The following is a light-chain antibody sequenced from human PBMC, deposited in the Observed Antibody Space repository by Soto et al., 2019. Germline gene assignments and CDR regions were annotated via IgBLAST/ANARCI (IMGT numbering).Light chain of an antibody. Sequence: QSVLTQPPSVSGAPGQRVTISCTGSSSNIGAGYDVHWYQQLPGTAPKLLIYGNSNRPSGVPDRFSGSKSGTSASLAITGLQAEDEADYYCQSYDSSLPAVFGGGTKLTVL. CDR3: QSYDSSLPAV. V-gene: IGLV1-40*01. CDR2: GNS. J-gene: IGLJ3*02. CDR1: SSNIGAGYD.